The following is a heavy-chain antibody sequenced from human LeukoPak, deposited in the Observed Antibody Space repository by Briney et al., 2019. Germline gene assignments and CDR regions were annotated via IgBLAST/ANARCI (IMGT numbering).Heavy chain of an antibody. J-gene: IGHJ4*02. D-gene: IGHD3-22*01. CDR3: ARVVGADSSGYYYYLDY. Sequence: GASVKVSCKASGHTFTSYGISWVRQAPGQGLEWMGWSSAYNGNTNYAQKLQGRVTMTTDTSTSTAYMELRSLRSDDTAVYYCARVVGADSSGYYYYLDYWGQGTLVTVSS. CDR1: GHTFTSYG. V-gene: IGHV1-18*01. CDR2: SSAYNGNT.